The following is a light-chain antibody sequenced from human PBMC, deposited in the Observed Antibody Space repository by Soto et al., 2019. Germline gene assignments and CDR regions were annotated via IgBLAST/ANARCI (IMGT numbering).Light chain of an antibody. V-gene: IGKV1-5*01. CDR3: QQYNSYSWT. J-gene: IGKJ1*01. CDR2: DAS. Sequence: DIQMTQSPSTLSASVGDRVTITCRASQSISSWLAWYQQKPGKAPKLLIYDASSLESGVPPRFSGGGSGTEFTLTISRLQPDDFATYYCQQYNSYSWTFGQGTKVEIK. CDR1: QSISSW.